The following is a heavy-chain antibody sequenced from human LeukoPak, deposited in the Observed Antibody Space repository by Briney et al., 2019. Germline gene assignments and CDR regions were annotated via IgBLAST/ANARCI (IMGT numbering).Heavy chain of an antibody. D-gene: IGHD6-13*01. V-gene: IGHV1-2*02. CDR2: INPNSGGT. CDR3: ARFGSSWSPYYYYMDV. CDR1: GYTFTGYY. J-gene: IGHJ6*03. Sequence: ASVKVSCKASGYTFTGYYMHWVRQAPGQGLEWMGWINPNSGGTNYAQKFQGRVTMTRDTSISTAYMELSRLRSDDTAVYYCARFGSSWSPYYYYMDVWGKGTTVTVSS.